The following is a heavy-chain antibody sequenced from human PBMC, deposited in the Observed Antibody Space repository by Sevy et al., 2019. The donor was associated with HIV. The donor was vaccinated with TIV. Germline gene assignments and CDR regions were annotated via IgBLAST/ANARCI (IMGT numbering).Heavy chain of an antibody. D-gene: IGHD3-10*01. Sequence: GGSLRLSCAASGFTFSSYAMSWVRQAPGKGLEWVSAISGSGGSTYYADSVKGRFTISRDNSKNTLYLQMNSLRAEDTAVYYCAKWDVLLWFGEPRRERTPGAFDIWGQATMVTVSS. V-gene: IGHV3-23*01. CDR3: AKWDVLLWFGEPRRERTPGAFDI. CDR2: ISGSGGST. J-gene: IGHJ3*02. CDR1: GFTFSSYA.